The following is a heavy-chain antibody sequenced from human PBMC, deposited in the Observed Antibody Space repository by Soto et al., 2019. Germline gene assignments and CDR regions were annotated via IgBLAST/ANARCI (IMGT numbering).Heavy chain of an antibody. CDR3: AGRGYCSGVSCYSRSHNWFDP. D-gene: IGHD2-15*01. CDR2: IIPIFGTA. CDR1: GGTFSSYA. V-gene: IGHV1-69*06. Sequence: QVQLVQSGAEVKKPGSSVKVSCKASGGTFSSYAISWVRQAPGQGLEWMGVIIPIFGTANYAQKYQGRVTIFADNSTSTAYMELSSLRSEDTAVYYCAGRGYCSGVSCYSRSHNWFDPWGHVTLVTVSS. J-gene: IGHJ5*02.